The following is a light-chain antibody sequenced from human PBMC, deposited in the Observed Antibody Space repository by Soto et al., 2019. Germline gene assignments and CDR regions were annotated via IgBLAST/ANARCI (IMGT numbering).Light chain of an antibody. CDR2: GAS. J-gene: IGKJ5*01. V-gene: IGKV3-20*01. CDR3: QQYGGSPIT. Sequence: EIVLTQSPGTLSLSPRERATLSCRASQSVSSSYLAWYQQKPGQAPRLLIYGASSRATGIPDRFSGSGSGTDFTLTISRLEPEDFALYYCQQYGGSPITFGQGTRLEIK. CDR1: QSVSSSY.